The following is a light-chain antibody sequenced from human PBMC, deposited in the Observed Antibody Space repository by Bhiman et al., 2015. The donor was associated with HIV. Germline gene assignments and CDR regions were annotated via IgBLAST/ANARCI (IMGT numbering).Light chain of an antibody. CDR3: CSYAGSYTWV. J-gene: IGLJ3*02. Sequence: QSALTQPASVSGSPGQSITISCTGTSSDVGSYHYVSWYQQHPGRAPKVIIYDVTKRPSGVSNRFSGSKSVNTASLTISGLQTEDEADYYCCSYAGSYTWVFGGGAKLTVL. CDR1: SSDVGSYHY. V-gene: IGLV2-14*03. CDR2: DVT.